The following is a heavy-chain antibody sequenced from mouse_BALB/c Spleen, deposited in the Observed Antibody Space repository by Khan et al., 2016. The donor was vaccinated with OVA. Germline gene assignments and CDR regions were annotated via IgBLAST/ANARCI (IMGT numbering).Heavy chain of an antibody. J-gene: IGHJ2*01. CDR1: GFTFTDYY. Sequence: EVELVESGGGLVQPGGSLRLSCATSGFTFTDYYMTWVRQPPGEALEWLGFIAKKADGYRTAYSASVKGRFTISRDTSPNILYLQMTTLRAEDSATYYGARDQLGGYFVYWGQGTTLTVSS. V-gene: IGHV7-3*02. CDR3: ARDQLGGYFVY. CDR2: IAKKADGYRT. D-gene: IGHD4-1*02.